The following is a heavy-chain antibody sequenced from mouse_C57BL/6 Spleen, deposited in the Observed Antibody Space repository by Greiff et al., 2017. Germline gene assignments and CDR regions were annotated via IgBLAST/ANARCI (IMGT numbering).Heavy chain of an antibody. V-gene: IGHV1-81*01. CDR2: FYPRSGNT. CDR1: GYTFTSYG. J-gene: IGHJ3*01. D-gene: IGHD1-1*01. Sequence: QVQLKQSGAELARPGASVKLSCKASGYTFTSYGISWVKQRTGQGLEWIGEFYPRSGNTYYNEKFKGKATLTADKSSSTAYMELRSLTSEDSAVYFCAIGEGYCYGSSLAWFAYWGQGTLVTVSA. CDR3: AIGEGYCYGSSLAWFAY.